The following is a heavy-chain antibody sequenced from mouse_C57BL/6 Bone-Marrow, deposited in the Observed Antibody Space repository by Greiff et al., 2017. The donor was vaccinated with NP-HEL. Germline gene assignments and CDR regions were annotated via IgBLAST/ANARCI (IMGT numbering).Heavy chain of an antibody. CDR2: ISAGGSYT. J-gene: IGHJ1*03. CDR3: ARVYYDYGYFDV. Sequence: EVMLVESGGGLVKPGGSLKLSCAASGFTFSSYAMSWVRQTPEKSLEWVATISAGGSYTYYPDNVKGRFTISRDNAKNYLYLQMSHLKSEDTAMYYCARVYYDYGYFDVWGTGTTVTVSS. V-gene: IGHV5-4*03. D-gene: IGHD2-4*01. CDR1: GFTFSSYA.